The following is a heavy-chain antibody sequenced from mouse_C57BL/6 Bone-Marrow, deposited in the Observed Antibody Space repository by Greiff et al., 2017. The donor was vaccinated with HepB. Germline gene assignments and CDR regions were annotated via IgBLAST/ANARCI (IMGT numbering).Heavy chain of an antibody. CDR2: ISYDGSN. CDR3: AREGDIWYLDY. J-gene: IGHJ2*01. CDR1: GYSITSGYY. V-gene: IGHV3-6*01. Sequence: ESGPGLVKPSQSLSLTCSVTGYSITSGYYWNWIRQFPGNKLEWMGYISYDGSNNYNPSLKNRISITRDTSKNQVFLKLNSVTTEDTATYYCAREGDIWYLDYWGQGTTLTVSS. D-gene: IGHD2-1*01.